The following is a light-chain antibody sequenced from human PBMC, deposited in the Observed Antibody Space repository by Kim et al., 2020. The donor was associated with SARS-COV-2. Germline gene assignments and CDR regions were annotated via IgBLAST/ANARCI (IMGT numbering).Light chain of an antibody. Sequence: QAVVTQEPSLTVSPGGTVTLTCGSSTGSVTSGHYPFWVQQKPGQAPRTLIYATSNKHSWTPARFSGSLLGDKAALTLSDAQPEDEADYYCLLSDNGDRVVFGGGTKLTVL. CDR2: ATS. CDR3: LLSDNGDRVV. V-gene: IGLV7-46*01. J-gene: IGLJ2*01. CDR1: TGSVTSGHY.